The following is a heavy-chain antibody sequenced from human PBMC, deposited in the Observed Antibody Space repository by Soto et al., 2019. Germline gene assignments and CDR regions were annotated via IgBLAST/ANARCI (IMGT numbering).Heavy chain of an antibody. CDR1: GFTFSSYS. CDR3: ARAAYSSSAPNYYYGMDV. D-gene: IGHD6-6*01. V-gene: IGHV3-21*01. CDR2: ISSSSSYI. J-gene: IGHJ6*02. Sequence: LRLSCAASGFTFSSYSMNWVRQAPGKGLEWVSSISSSSSYIYYADSVKGRFTISRDNAKNPLYLQMNSLRAEDTAVYYCARAAYSSSAPNYYYGMDVWGQGTTVTVSS.